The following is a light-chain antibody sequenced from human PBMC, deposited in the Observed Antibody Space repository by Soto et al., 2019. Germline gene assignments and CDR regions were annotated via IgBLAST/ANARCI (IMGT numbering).Light chain of an antibody. Sequence: DIVVTQSPATLSASPGERVTLSCRASQLVSSRLAWYQQRPGQVPRLLIYDTSTRAPGISARFSGSGSGTGSPPTHTALQSEDFPFYYCKEYFQWPPGMFGPGPRVYIK. CDR3: KEYFQWPPGM. V-gene: IGKV3-15*01. J-gene: IGKJ3*01. CDR2: DTS. CDR1: QLVSSR.